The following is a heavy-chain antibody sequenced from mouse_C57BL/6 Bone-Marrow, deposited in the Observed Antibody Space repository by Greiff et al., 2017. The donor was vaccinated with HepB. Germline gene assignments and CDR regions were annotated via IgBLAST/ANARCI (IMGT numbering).Heavy chain of an antibody. Sequence: QVQLQQSGAELVKPGASVKISCKASGYAFSSYWMNWVKQRPGKGLEWIGQIYPGDGDTNYNGKFKGKATLTADKSSSTAYMQLSSLTSEDSAVYCCAGGFYDYDEGFAYWGQGTLVTVSA. CDR2: IYPGDGDT. CDR3: AGGFYDYDEGFAY. J-gene: IGHJ3*01. CDR1: GYAFSSYW. V-gene: IGHV1-80*01. D-gene: IGHD2-4*01.